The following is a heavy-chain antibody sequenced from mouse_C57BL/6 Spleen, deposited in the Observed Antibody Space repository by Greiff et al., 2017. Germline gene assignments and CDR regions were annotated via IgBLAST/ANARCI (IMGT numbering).Heavy chain of an antibody. CDR3: ATIEGVDY. CDR1: GYSITSGYY. Sequence: EVKLMESGPGLVKPSQSLSLTCSVTGYSITSGYYWNWIRQFPGNKLEWMGYISYDGSNNYNPSLKNRISITRDTSKNQFFLKLNSVTTEDTATYYCATIEGVDYWGQGTSFTVSS. J-gene: IGHJ4*01. CDR2: ISYDGSN. V-gene: IGHV3-6*01.